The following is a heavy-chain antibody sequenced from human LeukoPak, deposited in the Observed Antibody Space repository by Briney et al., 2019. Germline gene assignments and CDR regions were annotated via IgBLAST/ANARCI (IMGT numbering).Heavy chain of an antibody. D-gene: IGHD6-13*01. CDR1: GYTFTSYG. CDR2: ISAYNGNT. Sequence: ASVKVSCKASGYTFTSYGISWVRQAPGQGLEWMGWISAYNGNTNYAQKLQGRVTMTTDTSTSTAYMELRSLRSDDTAVYYCARDSRMGFEVPVYYYYGMDVWGQGTTVTVSS. CDR3: ARDSRMGFEVPVYYYYGMDV. V-gene: IGHV1-18*01. J-gene: IGHJ6*02.